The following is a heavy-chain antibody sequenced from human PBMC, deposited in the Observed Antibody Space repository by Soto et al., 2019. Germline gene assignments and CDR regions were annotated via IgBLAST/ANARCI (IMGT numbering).Heavy chain of an antibody. Sequence: SETLSLTCAVYGGSFSGYYWSWIRQPPGKGLEWIGEINHSGSTNYNPSLKSRVTISVDTSKNQFSLKLSSVTAADTAVYYCALEESQLPLDYWGQGTLVTVSS. D-gene: IGHD2-2*01. CDR3: ALEESQLPLDY. V-gene: IGHV4-34*01. CDR1: GGSFSGYY. CDR2: INHSGST. J-gene: IGHJ4*02.